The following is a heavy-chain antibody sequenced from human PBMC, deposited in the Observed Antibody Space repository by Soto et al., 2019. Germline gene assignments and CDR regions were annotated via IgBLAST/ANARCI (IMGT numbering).Heavy chain of an antibody. D-gene: IGHD3-10*01. CDR3: AKVSRKGSAIDFDY. V-gene: IGHV1-8*01. CDR2: VNPNNGDT. J-gene: IGHJ4*02. Sequence: QVQLVQSGAELKKPGASVKVSCKASGYTFSNYDMNWVRQATGQGPEWIGWVNPNNGDTGYAQKFQGRVTLTTDICTTTADMELPSLRSEDTAIYYCAKVSRKGSAIDFDYWGQGTLITVSS. CDR1: GYTFSNYD.